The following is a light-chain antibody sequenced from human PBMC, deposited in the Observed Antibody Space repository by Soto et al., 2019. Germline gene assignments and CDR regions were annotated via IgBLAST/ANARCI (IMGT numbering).Light chain of an antibody. CDR2: DVS. V-gene: IGLV2-14*03. CDR3: TSYNSRNTLV. CDR1: RSDVGGYNY. Sequence: QSALTQPASVSGSPGQSITISCTGTRSDVGGYNYVSWYQHQAGKATNLMIYDVSDRPSGVSNCFSGSKAGTTASLTSSGLQAEDEADYYATSYNSRNTLVFGTGTKLTVL. J-gene: IGLJ1*01.